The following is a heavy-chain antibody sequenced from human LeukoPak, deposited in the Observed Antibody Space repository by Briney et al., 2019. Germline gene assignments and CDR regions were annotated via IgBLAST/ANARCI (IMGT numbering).Heavy chain of an antibody. V-gene: IGHV1-2*02. CDR2: INPKRGVT. J-gene: IGHJ3*01. D-gene: IGHD4-17*01. CDR1: GYTFTDYY. Sequence: ASVKVSCTASGYTFTDYYIHWMRHAPGQGLEWMGWINPKRGVTTYAQKFQGRVTMTRDTSITTAYMELTRLRSDDTTIYYCAREKNYGDYGNAFDVWGQGTKVTVSS. CDR3: AREKNYGDYGNAFDV.